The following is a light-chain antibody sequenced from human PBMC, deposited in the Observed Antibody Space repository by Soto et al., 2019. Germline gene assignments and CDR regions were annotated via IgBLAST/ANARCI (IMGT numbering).Light chain of an antibody. CDR1: QSVXGSY. J-gene: IGKJ2*01. CDR2: STA. Sequence: VLYQYPCRVCLSEVEGATLSCMASQSVXGSYRAGYQQNPGEAPRLPXASTASMATGSPDRFSGSGSGTDFTLPISRLEPEDFAVYYCQQDGRSLLTLGQGTKLDIK. V-gene: IGKV3-20*01. CDR3: QQDGRSLLT.